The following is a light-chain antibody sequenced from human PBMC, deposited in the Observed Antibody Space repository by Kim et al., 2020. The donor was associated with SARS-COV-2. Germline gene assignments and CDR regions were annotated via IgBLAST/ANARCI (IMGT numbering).Light chain of an antibody. J-gene: IGLJ3*02. CDR3: ETWDGSTPGV. CDR1: SRHSGYI. Sequence: QPVLTQSSSASASLGSSVKLTCSLSSRHSGYITAWHQQQPGKAPRYLMKLEGSGSYYKGSGVPDRFSGSSSGADRYLTISNVQSEDEADYYCETWDGSTPGVFGGGSQLTVL. V-gene: IGLV4-60*03. CDR2: LEGSGSY.